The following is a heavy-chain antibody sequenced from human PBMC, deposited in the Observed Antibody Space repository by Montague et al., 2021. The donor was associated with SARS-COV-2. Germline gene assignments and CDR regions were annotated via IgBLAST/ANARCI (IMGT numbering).Heavy chain of an antibody. CDR3: ARMVRDSSGYDAFDI. Sequence: PALVKPTQTLTLTCTLSGFSLTTSGMLVSWIRQPPGKALEWPALIDWDDDKYYSTSLKTRLAISKDTSKDQVVLTMTDMDPVDTATYYCARMVRDSSGYDAFDIWGQGTMVTVSS. V-gene: IGHV2-70*13. D-gene: IGHD3-22*01. CDR1: GFSLTTSGML. J-gene: IGHJ3*02. CDR2: IDWDDDK.